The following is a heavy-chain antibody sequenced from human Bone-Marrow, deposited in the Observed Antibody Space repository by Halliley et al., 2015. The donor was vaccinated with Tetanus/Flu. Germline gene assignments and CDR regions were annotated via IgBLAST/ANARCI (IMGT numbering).Heavy chain of an antibody. CDR1: GFRFSTYT. V-gene: IGHV3-21*01. D-gene: IGHD2-15*01. CDR2: VSGDGTYI. Sequence: SLRLSCAASGFRFSTYTMNWLRQAPGKEPQWVASVSGDGTYIYYAESLKGRFTISRDNAENSVFLQMNSLRGEDTAVYYCARDGGFREGGKSVSFAYWGQGTLVIVSS. J-gene: IGHJ4*02. CDR3: ARDGGFREGGKSVSFAY.